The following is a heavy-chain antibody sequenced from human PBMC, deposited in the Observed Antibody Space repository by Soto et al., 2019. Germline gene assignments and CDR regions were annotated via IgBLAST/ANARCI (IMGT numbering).Heavy chain of an antibody. J-gene: IGHJ6*02. CDR3: VKYGLQRVVFRPTDYYGMAV. V-gene: IGHV3-30*18. CDR2: ILYDGRNK. D-gene: IGHD2-2*01. CDR1: GFSFSNYG. Sequence: QVQLVESGGGVVQPGKSLRLSCAASGFSFSNYGMHWVRQAPGKGLEWGALILYDGRNKYYVDSVEGRFTIPRDISKNSFDLQMNSLRVEDTAVYYVVKYGLQRVVFRPTDYYGMAVWVQGTTVTVSS.